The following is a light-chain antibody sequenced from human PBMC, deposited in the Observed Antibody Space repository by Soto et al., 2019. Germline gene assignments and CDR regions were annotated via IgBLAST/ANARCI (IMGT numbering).Light chain of an antibody. CDR1: SSDIGAYNF. J-gene: IGLJ2*01. CDR3: TSWTTSTTMI. V-gene: IGLV2-14*03. CDR2: DVN. Sequence: QSALTQPASVSGSPGQSITISCTGTSSDIGAYNFVSWYQQQPGKAPKHMLSDVNIRPSGVSNRFSGSKSGNTASLTISGLQAEDEADYYCTSWTTSTTMIFGGGTKVTVL.